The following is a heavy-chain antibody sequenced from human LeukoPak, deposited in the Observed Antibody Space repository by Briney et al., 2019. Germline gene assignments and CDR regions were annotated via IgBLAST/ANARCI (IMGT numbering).Heavy chain of an antibody. CDR1: GFTLSIYD. CDR3: ARDLLSTYYYDSSGSPYFDY. D-gene: IGHD3-22*01. Sequence: GRCLRLSCAASGFTLSIYDMHWVSQAPGKGLEWVAVISYDGSNKYYTDSVKGRFTISRDNSKNTLYLQMNSLRAEDTAVYYCARDLLSTYYYDSSGSPYFDYWGQGTLVTVSS. V-gene: IGHV3-30*04. CDR2: ISYDGSNK. J-gene: IGHJ4*02.